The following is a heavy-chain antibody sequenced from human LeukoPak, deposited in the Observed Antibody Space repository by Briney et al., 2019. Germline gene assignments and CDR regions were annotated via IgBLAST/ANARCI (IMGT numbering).Heavy chain of an antibody. CDR1: GYTFTSYY. CDR3: AKTSEIQLWPSYVDY. CDR2: INPNSGGT. V-gene: IGHV1-2*02. J-gene: IGHJ4*02. D-gene: IGHD5-18*01. Sequence: ASVKVSCKASGYTFTSYYMHWVRQAPGQGLEWMGWINPNSGGTNYQGRVTMTRDTSISTVYMDLSRLRSDDTAVYYCAKTSEIQLWPSYVDYWGQGTLVTVSS.